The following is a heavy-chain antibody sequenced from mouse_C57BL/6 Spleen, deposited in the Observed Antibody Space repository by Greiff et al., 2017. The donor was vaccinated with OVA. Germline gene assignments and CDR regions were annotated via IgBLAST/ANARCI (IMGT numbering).Heavy chain of an antibody. CDR1: GFTFSDYG. J-gene: IGHJ1*03. V-gene: IGHV5-17*01. Sequence: EVKVVESGGGLVKPGGSLKLSCAASGFTFSDYGMHWVRQAPEKGLEWVAYISSGSSTIYYADTVKGRFTISRDNAKNTLFLQMTSLRSEDTAMYYCARGTTVVDWYFDVWGTGTTVTVSS. CDR2: ISSGSSTI. D-gene: IGHD1-1*01. CDR3: ARGTTVVDWYFDV.